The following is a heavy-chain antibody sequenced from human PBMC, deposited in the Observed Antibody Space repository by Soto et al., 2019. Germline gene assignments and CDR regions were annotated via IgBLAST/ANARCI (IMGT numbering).Heavy chain of an antibody. Sequence: PGGSLRLSCAASGFTFSSYAMSWVRQAPGKGLEWVSAISGSGGSTYYADSVKGRFTISRDNHKNTLYLQMNSLRAEDTAVYYCAKDRRIVTAAIPSYGMGVWGQGTTVTVSS. CDR3: AKDRRIVTAAIPSYGMGV. J-gene: IGHJ6*02. V-gene: IGHV3-23*01. CDR2: ISGSGGST. D-gene: IGHD2-2*01. CDR1: GFTFSSYA.